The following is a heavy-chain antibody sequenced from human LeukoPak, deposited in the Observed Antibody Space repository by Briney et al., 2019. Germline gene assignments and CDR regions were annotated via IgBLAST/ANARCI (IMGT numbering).Heavy chain of an antibody. D-gene: IGHD6-6*01. CDR2: SSSSGSSK. Sequence: GRSLRLSCAPSGFTFSTYEMNWVRQAPGKGLYWGSYSSSSGSSKYYEHSVKGRFTSSSDNTKNSLYVQMNTLRDEDTAVYFCERRIAHRDSYYFDFWCRGKVTTVSA. J-gene: IGHJ4*02. V-gene: IGHV3-48*03. CDR3: ERRIAHRDSYYFDF. CDR1: GFTFSTYE.